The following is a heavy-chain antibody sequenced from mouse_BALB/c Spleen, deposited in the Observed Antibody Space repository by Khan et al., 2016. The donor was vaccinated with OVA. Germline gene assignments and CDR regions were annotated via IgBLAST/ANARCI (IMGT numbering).Heavy chain of an antibody. V-gene: IGHV3-6*02. CDR2: IRYDGDS. CDR1: GYSITSGYF. D-gene: IGHD3-1*01. CDR3: ARGGCSGPAWFTY. J-gene: IGHJ3*01. Sequence: EVQLQESGPGLVKPSQSLSLTCSVTGYSITSGYFWNWIRQFPGNKLEWMGYIRYDGDSNYNPYLKNRISITRDTSKNRFFLELNSLIPEDTATYYCARGGCSGPAWFTYWGQGTLVTVSA.